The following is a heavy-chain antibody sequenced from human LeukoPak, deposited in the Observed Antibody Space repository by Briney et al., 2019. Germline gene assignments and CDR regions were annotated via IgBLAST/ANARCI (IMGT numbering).Heavy chain of an antibody. CDR3: ARSSVTVAVDY. D-gene: IGHD6-19*01. CDR2: IYYSGST. CDR1: GGSISSSSYY. Sequence: SETLSLTCTVSGGSISSSSYYWGWIRQPPGKGLEWIGSIYYSGSTYYNPSLESRVTISVDTSKNQFSLKLSSVTAADTAVYYCARSSVTVAVDYWGQGTLVTVSS. V-gene: IGHV4-39*01. J-gene: IGHJ4*02.